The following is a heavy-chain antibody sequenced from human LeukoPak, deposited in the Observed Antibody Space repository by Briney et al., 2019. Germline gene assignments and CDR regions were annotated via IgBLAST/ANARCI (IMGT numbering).Heavy chain of an antibody. D-gene: IGHD6-6*01. J-gene: IGHJ3*02. Sequence: ASVKVSCKASGYTFTSYGISWVRQAPGQGLEWMGRISAYNGNTNYAQKLQGRVTMTTDTSTSTAYMELRSLRSDDTAVYYCARGEYSSSSPDAFDIWGQGTMVTVSS. V-gene: IGHV1-18*01. CDR2: ISAYNGNT. CDR1: GYTFTSYG. CDR3: ARGEYSSSSPDAFDI.